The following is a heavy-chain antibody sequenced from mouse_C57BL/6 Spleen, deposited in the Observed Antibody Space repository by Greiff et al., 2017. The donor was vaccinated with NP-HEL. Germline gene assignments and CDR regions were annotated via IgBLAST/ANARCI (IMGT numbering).Heavy chain of an antibody. Sequence: EVKLMESGGGLVQPKGSLKLSCAASGFTFNTYAMHWVRQAPGKGLEWVARIRSKSSNYATYYADSVKDRFTISRADSQSMLYLQMNNLKTEDTAMYYCVREGAYDYDEGYAMDYWGQGTSVTVSS. J-gene: IGHJ4*01. CDR3: VREGAYDYDEGYAMDY. D-gene: IGHD2-4*01. V-gene: IGHV10-3*01. CDR2: IRSKSSNYAT. CDR1: GFTFNTYA.